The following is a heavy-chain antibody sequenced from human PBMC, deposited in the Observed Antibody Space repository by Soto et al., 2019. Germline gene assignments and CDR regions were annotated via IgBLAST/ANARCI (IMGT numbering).Heavy chain of an antibody. D-gene: IGHD2-15*01. Sequence: QVQLVQSGAEVKKPGSSVKVPCRASGGTFSKFVVSWVRQAPGQGLEWMGGIIPLFGTTNYAQKFQGRVTITADKSTTTAYMDLSSLRSDDTAVYYCASREGVAGPATYISPGYYFDCWGQGTLVTVSS. J-gene: IGHJ4*02. CDR2: IIPLFGTT. CDR1: GGTFSKFV. CDR3: ASREGVAGPATYISPGYYFDC. V-gene: IGHV1-69*06.